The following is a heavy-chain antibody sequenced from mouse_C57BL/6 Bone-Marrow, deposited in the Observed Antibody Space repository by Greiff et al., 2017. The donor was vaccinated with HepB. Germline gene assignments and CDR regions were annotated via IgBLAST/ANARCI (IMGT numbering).Heavy chain of an antibody. V-gene: IGHV5-17*01. D-gene: IGHD2-5*01. J-gene: IGHJ4*01. Sequence: EVQVVESGGGLVKPGGSLKLSCAASGFTFSDYGMHWVRQAPEKGLEWVAYISSGSSTIYYADTVKGRFTISRDNAKNTLFLQMTSLRSEDTAMYYCARSIVTTSYYAMDYWGQGTSVTVSS. CDR3: ARSIVTTSYYAMDY. CDR1: GFTFSDYG. CDR2: ISSGSSTI.